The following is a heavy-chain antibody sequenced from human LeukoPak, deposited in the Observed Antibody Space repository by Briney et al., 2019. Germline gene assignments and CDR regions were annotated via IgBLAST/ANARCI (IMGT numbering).Heavy chain of an antibody. D-gene: IGHD3-3*01. CDR1: GFTFSSYA. CDR3: AKDHLRVELRFLEWLPNGYYFDY. V-gene: IGHV3-23*01. J-gene: IGHJ4*02. CDR2: ISGSGGST. Sequence: GGSLRLSCAASGFTFSSYAMSWVPQAPGKGLEWVSAISGSGGSTYYADSVKGRFTISRDNSKNTLYLQMNSLRAEDTAVYYCAKDHLRVELRFLEWLPNGYYFDYWGQGTLVTVSS.